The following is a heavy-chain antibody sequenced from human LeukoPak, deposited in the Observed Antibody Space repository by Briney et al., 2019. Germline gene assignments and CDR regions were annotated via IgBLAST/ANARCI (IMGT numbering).Heavy chain of an antibody. J-gene: IGHJ5*02. CDR1: GFTFSSNW. V-gene: IGHV3-7*04. D-gene: IGHD5-18*01. CDR3: ARAYSYAFEP. CDR2: VKQDGSET. Sequence: GGSLRLSCAASGFTFSSNWMSWVRQTPGKGLEWVANVKQDGSETYYVDSVKGRFTISRDNAKNSLFLQMNTLRVEDTAVYYCARAYSYAFEPWGQGTLVTVSS.